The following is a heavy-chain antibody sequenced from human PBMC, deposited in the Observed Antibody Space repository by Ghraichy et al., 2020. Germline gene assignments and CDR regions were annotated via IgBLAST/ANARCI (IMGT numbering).Heavy chain of an antibody. V-gene: IGHV1-8*02. CDR2: MNPNSGNT. CDR3: ARVPARYQLLKIWFDP. CDR1: GYTFSSYD. Sequence: ASVKVSCKASGYTFSSYDINWVRQAAGQGLEWMGWMNPNSGNTGYAQKFQGRVTMTRDTSISTAYMELSSLRSEDTAVYYCARVPARYQLLKIWFDPWGQGTLVTVSS. D-gene: IGHD2-2*01. J-gene: IGHJ5*02.